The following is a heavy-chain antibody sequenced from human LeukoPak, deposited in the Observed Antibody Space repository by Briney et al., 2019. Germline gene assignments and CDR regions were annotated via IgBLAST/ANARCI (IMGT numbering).Heavy chain of an antibody. J-gene: IGHJ4*02. Sequence: SETLSLTCTVSGGSTSNYFCTWLRQSAGKGLDWIGRIHTSGSTNYNPSLKSRVSMSVDTSKNQFSLKLSSVTAADTAVYYCARDPEGHGFDYWGQGALVTVSS. CDR2: IHTSGST. V-gene: IGHV4-4*07. CDR3: ARDPEGHGFDY. D-gene: IGHD1-14*01. CDR1: GGSTSNYF.